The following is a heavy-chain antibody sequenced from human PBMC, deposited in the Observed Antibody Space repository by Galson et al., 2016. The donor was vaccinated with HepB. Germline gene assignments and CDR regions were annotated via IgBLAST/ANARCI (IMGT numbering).Heavy chain of an antibody. J-gene: IGHJ4*02. CDR2: IRWNSGSI. CDR3: AKDLGDVTAAAGY. CDR1: GFTYNDYA. D-gene: IGHD6-13*01. V-gene: IGHV3-9*01. Sequence: SLRLSCAASGFTYNDYAMHWVRQVPGKGLEWVAGIRWNSGSIGYVDSVRGRFSISRDNAKNSLYLQMNSLRAEDTALYYCAKDLGDVTAAAGYWGQGTLVTVSS.